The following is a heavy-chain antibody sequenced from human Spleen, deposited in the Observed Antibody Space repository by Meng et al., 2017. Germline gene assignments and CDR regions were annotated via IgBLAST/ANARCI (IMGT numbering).Heavy chain of an antibody. D-gene: IGHD2-21*02. V-gene: IGHV3-48*03. CDR1: GFTFSSYE. CDR2: VSGSGYTI. Sequence: GGSLRLSCAASGFTFSSYEMNWVRQAPGKGLEWVSYVSGSGYTIYYADSVKGRFTISRDNAKNSLYLQMNSLRVEDTAVYYCARDVGRGDLTPYYFDYWGQGKLVHGAS. CDR3: ARDVGRGDLTPYYFDY. J-gene: IGHJ4*02.